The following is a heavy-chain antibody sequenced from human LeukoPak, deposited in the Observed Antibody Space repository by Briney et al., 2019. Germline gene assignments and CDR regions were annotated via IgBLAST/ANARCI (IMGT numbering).Heavy chain of an antibody. J-gene: IGHJ4*02. D-gene: IGHD5-12*01. V-gene: IGHV3-21*01. CDR1: GFTFSSYS. CDR2: ISSSSSYI. CDR3: ARDRIVATIPRLGYFDY. Sequence: GGSLRLSCAASGFTFSSYSMNWVRQAPGKGLEWVSSISSSSSYIYYADSVKGRFTISRDNAKNSLYLQMNSLRAEDTAVYYCARDRIVATIPRLGYFDYWGQGTLVTVSS.